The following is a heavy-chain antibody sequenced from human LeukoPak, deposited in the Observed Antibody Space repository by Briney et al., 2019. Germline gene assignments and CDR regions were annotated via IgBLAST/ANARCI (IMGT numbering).Heavy chain of an antibody. Sequence: PSETLSLTCTVSGGSIDSYYWSWIRQPPGKGLEWIGYIYYSGSTNYNPSLKSRVTISVDTSKNQFSLKLSSVTAADTAVYYCARTGRGLYYYGMDVWGQGTTVTVSS. V-gene: IGHV4-59*08. D-gene: IGHD3/OR15-3a*01. CDR2: IYYSGST. CDR3: ARTGRGLYYYGMDV. J-gene: IGHJ6*02. CDR1: GGSIDSYY.